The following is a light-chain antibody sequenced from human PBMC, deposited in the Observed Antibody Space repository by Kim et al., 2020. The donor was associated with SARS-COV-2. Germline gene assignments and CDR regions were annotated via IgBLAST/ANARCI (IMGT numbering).Light chain of an antibody. CDR1: QSIRSY. CDR2: GAS. J-gene: IGKJ1*01. CDR3: QQYYDWPRT. V-gene: IGKV3-15*01. Sequence: EIVMTQSPATLSVSPGERATLSCRASQSIRSYLAWYQQKPGQAPRLLIYGASTRATGIPGRVSGTGSGTEFTLTISSLQSEDLALYSCQQYYDWPRTFGQGTKVDIK.